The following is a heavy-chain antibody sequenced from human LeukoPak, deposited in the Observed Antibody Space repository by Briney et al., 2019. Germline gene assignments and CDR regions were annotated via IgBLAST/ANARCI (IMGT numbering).Heavy chain of an antibody. CDR3: AKDRETGQWLVNPYYFDC. CDR2: ISYDGSNK. J-gene: IGHJ4*02. V-gene: IGHV3-30*18. CDR1: GFTFSSYG. D-gene: IGHD6-19*01. Sequence: GRSLRLSCAASGFTFSSYGMHRVRQAPGKRLEWVAVISYDGSNKYYAGSVKGRFTISRDNSKNTLYLQMNSLRTEDTALYYCAKDRETGQWLVNPYYFDCWGQGTLVTVSS.